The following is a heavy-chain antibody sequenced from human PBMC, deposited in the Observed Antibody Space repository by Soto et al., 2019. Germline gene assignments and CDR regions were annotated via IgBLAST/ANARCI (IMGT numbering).Heavy chain of an antibody. D-gene: IGHD3-22*01. CDR1: GFTFSSYA. J-gene: IGHJ4*02. Sequence: GGSPRLSCAASGFTFSSYAMSWVRQAPGKGLEWVSAISGSGGSTYYADSVKGRFTISRDNSKNTLYLQMNSLRAEDTAVYYCAKTPPKARYDSSGYYYDYWGQGTLVTVSS. CDR3: AKTPPKARYDSSGYYYDY. V-gene: IGHV3-23*01. CDR2: ISGSGGST.